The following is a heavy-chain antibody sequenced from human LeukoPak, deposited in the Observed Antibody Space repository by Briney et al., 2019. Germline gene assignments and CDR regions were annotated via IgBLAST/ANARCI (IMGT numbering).Heavy chain of an antibody. J-gene: IGHJ4*02. V-gene: IGHV3-20*04. CDR1: GFTFDDYG. CDR2: INWNGDST. CDR3: ARVPLDWNYFDY. Sequence: GGSLRLSCAASGFTFDDYGMSWVHQAPGKGLEWVSGINWNGDSTGYADSVKGRFTISRDNAKNSLYLQMNSLRAEDTALYYCARVPLDWNYFDYWGQGTLVTVSS. D-gene: IGHD1-1*01.